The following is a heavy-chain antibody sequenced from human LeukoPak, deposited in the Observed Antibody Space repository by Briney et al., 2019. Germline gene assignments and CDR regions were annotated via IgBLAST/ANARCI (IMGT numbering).Heavy chain of an antibody. CDR3: ARGAKVRGVIYRY. V-gene: IGHV4-59*01. J-gene: IGHJ4*02. CDR1: GGSISSYY. Sequence: PSETLSLTCTVSGGSISSYYWSWIRQPPGKGLEWIGYIYYSGSTNYNPSLKSRVTISVDASKNQFSLKLSSVTAADTAVYYCARGAKVRGVIYRYWGQGTLVTVSS. CDR2: IYYSGST. D-gene: IGHD3-10*01.